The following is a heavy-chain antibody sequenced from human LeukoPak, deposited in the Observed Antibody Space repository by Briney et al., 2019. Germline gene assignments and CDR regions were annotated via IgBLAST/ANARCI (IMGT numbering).Heavy chain of an antibody. D-gene: IGHD6-13*01. CDR1: GYTFTGCY. CDR2: INPNSGGT. CDR3: ARDVLGSSWSPFDY. Sequence: GASVKVSCKAFGYTFTGCYMHWVRQAPGQGLEWMGRINPNSGGTIYAQKFQGGVTMTRDTSISTAYMELSRLRSDDTAVYYCARDVLGSSWSPFDYWGQGTLVTVSS. V-gene: IGHV1-2*06. J-gene: IGHJ4*02.